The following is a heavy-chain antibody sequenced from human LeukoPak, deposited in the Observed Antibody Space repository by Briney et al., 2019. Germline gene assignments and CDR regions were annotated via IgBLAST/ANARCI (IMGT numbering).Heavy chain of an antibody. CDR1: GFTFSSYW. V-gene: IGHV3-7*01. Sequence: GGSLRLSCAASGFTFSSYWMSWVRQAPGKGLEWVANIKQDGSEKYYVDSVKGRFTISRDNAKNSLYLQMNSLRAEDTAAYYCARSYYDILTGYYDYWGQGTLVTVSS. J-gene: IGHJ4*02. CDR2: IKQDGSEK. CDR3: ARSYYDILTGYYDY. D-gene: IGHD3-9*01.